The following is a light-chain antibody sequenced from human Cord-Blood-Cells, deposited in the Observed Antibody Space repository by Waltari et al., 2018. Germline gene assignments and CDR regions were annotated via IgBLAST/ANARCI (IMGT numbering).Light chain of an antibody. Sequence: QTVLTPPPSASVTPCQGVTTSCSRSSSTIGSNTLNWYQQLPGTAPKLLIYSNNQRPSGVPERFSGSNSGTTASLAISGPQSEDEADYYCAAWDDSLNGWVFGGGTKLTVL. CDR2: SNN. J-gene: IGLJ3*02. V-gene: IGLV1-44*01. CDR3: AAWDDSLNGWV. CDR1: SSTIGSNT.